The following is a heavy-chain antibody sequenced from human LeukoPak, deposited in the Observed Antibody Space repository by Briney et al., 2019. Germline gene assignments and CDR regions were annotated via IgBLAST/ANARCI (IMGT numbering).Heavy chain of an antibody. V-gene: IGHV4-59*11. CDR3: AREWLAAAGYFDY. D-gene: IGHD6-13*01. J-gene: IGHJ4*02. Sequence: PSETLSLTCTVSGGSISSHYWSWIRQPPGKGLEWIGYIYYSGSTNYNPSLKSRVTISVDTSKNQFSLKLSSVTAADTAVYYCAREWLAAAGYFDYWGQGTLVTVSS. CDR1: GGSISSHY. CDR2: IYYSGST.